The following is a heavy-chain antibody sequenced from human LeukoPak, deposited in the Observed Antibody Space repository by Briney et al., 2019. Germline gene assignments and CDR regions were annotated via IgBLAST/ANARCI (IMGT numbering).Heavy chain of an antibody. CDR1: GYTFTDYY. D-gene: IGHD3-16*02. J-gene: IGHJ3*02. Sequence: SVKVSCKASGYTFTDYYMHWVRQAPGQGLEWMGGIIPIFGTANYAQKFQGRVTITADESTSTAYMELSSLRSEDTAVYYCARGNGIMITFGGVIVIDAFDIWGQGTMVTVSS. CDR3: ARGNGIMITFGGVIVIDAFDI. CDR2: IIPIFGTA. V-gene: IGHV1-69*13.